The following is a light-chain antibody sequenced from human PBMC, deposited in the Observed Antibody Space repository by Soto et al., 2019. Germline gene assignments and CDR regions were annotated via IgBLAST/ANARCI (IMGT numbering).Light chain of an antibody. Sequence: DIQMTQSPSTLSASVGDTFTVTCRASQIVSGWLAWYQQKPGEAPKLLIYDASNLEAGVPSRFRGSASGTDFTFTISRLQPQDFATYYCQQSYSPLWTFGQGTKVDIK. CDR3: QQSYSPLWT. V-gene: IGKV1-5*01. CDR1: QIVSGW. J-gene: IGKJ1*01. CDR2: DAS.